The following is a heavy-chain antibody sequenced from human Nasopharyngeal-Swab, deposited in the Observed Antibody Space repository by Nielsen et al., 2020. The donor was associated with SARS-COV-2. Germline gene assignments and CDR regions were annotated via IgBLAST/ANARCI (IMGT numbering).Heavy chain of an antibody. CDR2: ISAYNGNP. J-gene: IGHJ4*02. D-gene: IGHD3-3*01. Sequence: ASVKVSCKASGYTFTSNRISWVRQAPGQGLEWMGWISAYNGNPNYAQKLQGRVTMTTDTSTSAAYMELRRLRSDDTAVYYCVRGLHQVEYYFDYWGQGTLVTVSS. V-gene: IGHV1-18*01. CDR1: GYTFTSNR. CDR3: VRGLHQVEYYFDY.